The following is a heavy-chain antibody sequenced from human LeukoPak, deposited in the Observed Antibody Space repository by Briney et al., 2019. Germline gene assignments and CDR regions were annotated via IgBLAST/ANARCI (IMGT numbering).Heavy chain of an antibody. D-gene: IGHD6-13*01. CDR2: INHSGST. Sequence: SETLSLTCAVYGGSFSGYYWSWIRQPPGKGLEWIGEINHSGSTNYNPSLKSRVTISVDTSKNQFSLKLSSVTAAGTAVYYCARLPGIAAAGRNWGQGTLVTVSS. V-gene: IGHV4-34*01. J-gene: IGHJ4*02. CDR1: GGSFSGYY. CDR3: ARLPGIAAAGRN.